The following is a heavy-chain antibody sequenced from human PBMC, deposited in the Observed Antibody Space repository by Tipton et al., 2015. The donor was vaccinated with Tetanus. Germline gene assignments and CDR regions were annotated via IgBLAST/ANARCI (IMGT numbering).Heavy chain of an antibody. Sequence: TLSLTCAVSGGSVSNGGYSWSWIRQPPGKGLEWIGYIYYSGNSDYNPSLKSRVTLSVDTSNNQFSLKLNSVTAADTAVYYCARLASYSNHLDAWGQGALVTVSP. D-gene: IGHD4-11*01. CDR2: IYYSGNS. J-gene: IGHJ4*02. V-gene: IGHV4-30-2*05. CDR1: GGSVSNGGYS. CDR3: ARLASYSNHLDA.